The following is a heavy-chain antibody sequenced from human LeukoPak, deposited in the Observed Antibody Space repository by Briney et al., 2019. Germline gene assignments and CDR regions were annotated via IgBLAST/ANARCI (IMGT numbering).Heavy chain of an antibody. V-gene: IGHV3-23*01. Sequence: GGSLRLSCVVSGFTFSNYAMSWVRQAPGKGLEWVSTISGSGGRSYSEDPVKSRFTISRDNSRNTFYLQMNSLRVEDTAIYYCAKGGPQFFDYWGQGTLVTVSS. CDR2: ISGSGGRS. J-gene: IGHJ4*02. CDR3: AKGGPQFFDY. D-gene: IGHD5-24*01. CDR1: GFTFSNYA.